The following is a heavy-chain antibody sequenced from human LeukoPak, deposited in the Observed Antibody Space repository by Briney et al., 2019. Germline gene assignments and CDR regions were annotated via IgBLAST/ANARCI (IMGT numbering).Heavy chain of an antibody. CDR2: ISSSSSYI. V-gene: IGHV3-21*01. CDR1: GFTFSSYS. CDR3: ARDPDRMAVAGHPYDY. D-gene: IGHD6-19*01. J-gene: IGHJ4*02. Sequence: GGSLRLSCAASGFTFSSYSMNWVRQAPGKGLEWVSSISSSSSYIYYADSVKGRFTISRDNAKNSLYLQMNSLRAEDTAVYYCARDPDRMAVAGHPYDYWGQGTLVTVSS.